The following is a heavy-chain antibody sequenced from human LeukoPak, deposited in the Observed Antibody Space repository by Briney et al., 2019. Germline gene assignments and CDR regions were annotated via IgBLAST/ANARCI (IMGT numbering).Heavy chain of an antibody. Sequence: ASVKVSCKASGYTFTSYYMHWVRQAPGQGLEWMGWINPNSGGTNYAQKFQGRVTMTRDTSISTAYMELSRLRSDDTAVYYCARRSRYCSGGSCYVHNWFDPWGQGTLVTVSS. CDR2: INPNSGGT. D-gene: IGHD2-15*01. CDR3: ARRSRYCSGGSCYVHNWFDP. CDR1: GYTFTSYY. V-gene: IGHV1-2*02. J-gene: IGHJ5*02.